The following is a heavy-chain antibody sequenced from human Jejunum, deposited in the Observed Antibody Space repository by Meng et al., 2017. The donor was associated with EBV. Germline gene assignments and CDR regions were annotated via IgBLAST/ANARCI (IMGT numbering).Heavy chain of an antibody. J-gene: IGHJ4*02. CDR2: TYSSANT. V-gene: IGHV4-39*01. Sequence: QPPPKEVGPGLVMPSETLSLNCHVSGASMNDRNYFWAWIRQPPGKGLEWIGNTYSSANTYYNPSLKSRVTISVDTSKNQFSLKLISVTAADTAVYFCARHDCPGAVCLGPFDSWGQGILVTVSS. D-gene: IGHD2-8*02. CDR1: GASMNDRNYF. CDR3: ARHDCPGAVCLGPFDS.